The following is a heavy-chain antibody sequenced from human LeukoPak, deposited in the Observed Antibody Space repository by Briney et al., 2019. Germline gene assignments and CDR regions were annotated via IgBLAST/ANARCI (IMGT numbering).Heavy chain of an antibody. D-gene: IGHD3-9*01. CDR1: GYSISSGYY. CDR3: ARTRYYDILTGYYLYYYMDV. Sequence: SETLSLTCTVSGYSISSGYYWGWTRQPPGKGLEWIGSIYHSGSTYYNPSLKSRVTISVDTSKNQFSLKLSSVTAADTAVYYCARTRYYDILTGYYLYYYMDVWGKGTTVTVSS. J-gene: IGHJ6*03. CDR2: IYHSGST. V-gene: IGHV4-38-2*02.